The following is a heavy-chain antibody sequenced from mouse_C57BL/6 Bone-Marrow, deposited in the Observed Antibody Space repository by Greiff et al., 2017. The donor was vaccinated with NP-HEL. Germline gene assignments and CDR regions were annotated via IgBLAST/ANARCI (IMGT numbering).Heavy chain of an antibody. V-gene: IGHV5-6*01. CDR2: ISSGGSYT. J-gene: IGHJ1*03. Sequence: EVQVVESGGDLVKPGGSLKLSCAASGFTFSSYGMSWVRQTPDKRLEWVATISSGGSYTYYPDSVKGRFTISRDNAKNTLYLQMSSLKSEDTAMYYCARGLRKYFDVWGTGTTVTVSS. CDR3: ARGLRKYFDV. CDR1: GFTFSSYG. D-gene: IGHD3-1*01.